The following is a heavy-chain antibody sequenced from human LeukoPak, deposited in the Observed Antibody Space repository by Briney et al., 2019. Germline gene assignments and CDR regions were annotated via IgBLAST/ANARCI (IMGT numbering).Heavy chain of an antibody. CDR3: ARDSVGSTTYYAYWYFDL. CDR1: GFTFSSYS. V-gene: IGHV3-48*02. D-gene: IGHD2/OR15-2a*01. CDR2: ISPSSRNI. J-gene: IGHJ2*01. Sequence: GGSLILSCAASGFTFSSYSMNWVSQAPGKGLEWISFISPSSRNIYYADSVKGRFTISRDNAKNSLYLQMNGLRDEDTAMYYCARDSVGSTTYYAYWYFDLWGRGTQLSVSS.